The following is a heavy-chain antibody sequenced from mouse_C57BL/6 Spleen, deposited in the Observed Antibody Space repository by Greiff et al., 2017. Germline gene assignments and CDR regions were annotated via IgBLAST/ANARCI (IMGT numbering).Heavy chain of an antibody. V-gene: IGHV5-9*01. J-gene: IGHJ2*01. CDR1: GFTFSSYT. D-gene: IGHD2-2*01. CDR3: ARLVTTSFDY. Sequence: EVLLVESGGGLVKPGGSLKLSCAASGFTFSSYTMSWVRQTPEKRLEWVATISGGGGNTYYPDSVKGRFTISRDNAKNTLYLRMSSLRAEDTALYYCARLVTTSFDYWGQGTTLTVSS. CDR2: ISGGGGNT.